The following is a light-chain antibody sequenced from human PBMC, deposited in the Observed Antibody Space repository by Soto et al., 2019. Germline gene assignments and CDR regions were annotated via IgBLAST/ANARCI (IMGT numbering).Light chain of an antibody. V-gene: IGKV3-11*01. CDR1: QSINNY. J-gene: IGKJ2*01. CDR2: DAS. CDR3: QQFGTSPYT. Sequence: EIVLTQSPATLSLSPGERATLSCRASQSINNYLAWYQQKPGQAPRLLIYDASNRAAGIPARFSGSGSGTAFTLTISSLEPEDFAVYFCQQFGTSPYTFGQGTTVEIK.